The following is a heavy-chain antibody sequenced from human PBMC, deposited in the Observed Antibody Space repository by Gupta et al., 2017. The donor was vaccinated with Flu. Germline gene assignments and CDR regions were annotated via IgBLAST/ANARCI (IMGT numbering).Heavy chain of an antibody. CDR1: GYTFTSYY. J-gene: IGHJ4*02. V-gene: IGHV1-46*01. Sequence: QVQLVQSGAEVKKPGASVKVSCKASGYTFTSYYMHWVRQAPGQGLEWMGIINPSGGSTSYAQKFQGRVTMTRDTSTSTVYMELSSLRSEDTAVYYCARDLTVVPAANIPARVYWGQGTLVTVSS. CDR3: ARDLTVVPAANIPARVY. D-gene: IGHD2-2*01. CDR2: INPSGGST.